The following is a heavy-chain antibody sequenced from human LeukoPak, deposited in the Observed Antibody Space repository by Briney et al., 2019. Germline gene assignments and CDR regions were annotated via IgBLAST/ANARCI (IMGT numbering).Heavy chain of an antibody. CDR2: INPNSGGT. D-gene: IGHD2-15*01. J-gene: IGHJ4*02. CDR1: GYTFTGYY. CDR3: ARSLNFGWSDLDY. V-gene: IGHV1-2*02. Sequence: SVKVSCKASGYTFTGYYVHWVRQAPGQGLEWMGWINPNSGGTNYAQKFQGRVTMTRDTSISTAYMELSRLRSDDTAVYYCARSLNFGWSDLDYWGQGTLVTVSS.